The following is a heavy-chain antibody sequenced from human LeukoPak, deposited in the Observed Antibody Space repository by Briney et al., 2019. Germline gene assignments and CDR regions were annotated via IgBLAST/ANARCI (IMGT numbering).Heavy chain of an antibody. Sequence: SETLSLTCAVYGGSFSGYYWSWLRQPPGKGLEWIGEINHSGSTNYDPSLKSRVTISVDTSKNQFSLKLSSVTAADTAVYYCARGREGGYDYVWGSYRSTYFDYWGQGTLVTVSS. CDR1: GGSFSGYY. CDR2: INHSGST. D-gene: IGHD3-16*02. V-gene: IGHV4-34*01. CDR3: ARGREGGYDYVWGSYRSTYFDY. J-gene: IGHJ4*02.